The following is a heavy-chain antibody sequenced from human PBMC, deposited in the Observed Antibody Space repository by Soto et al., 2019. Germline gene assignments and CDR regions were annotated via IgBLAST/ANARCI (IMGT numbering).Heavy chain of an antibody. Sequence: QVQLVQSGTEVKKPGASVKASCKAYVYTLTSYYMHWMRQAPGQGLEWMGIINTSGGSTSYAQKFHGRVTMTRYTSTSTVYMELSSLRSEDTAVYFCARSDTGNWFDPWGQGTLVTVSS. D-gene: IGHD5-18*01. V-gene: IGHV1-46*01. J-gene: IGHJ5*02. CDR2: INTSGGST. CDR3: ARSDTGNWFDP. CDR1: VYTLTSYY.